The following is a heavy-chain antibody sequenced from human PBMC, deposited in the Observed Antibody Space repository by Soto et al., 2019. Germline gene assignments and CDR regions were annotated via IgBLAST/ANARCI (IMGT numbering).Heavy chain of an antibody. CDR3: ARRGQRHNSYDSWYDFDY. Sequence: QVQLVQSGAEVKKPGSSVKVSCKASGGTFSSYAISWVRQAPGQVLEWMGGIIPIFGTANYAQKFQGRVTITADESTSPAYMELSRLRSEDTAVSYRARRGQRHNSYDSWYDFDYWGQGTLVTVSS. CDR1: GGTFSSYA. D-gene: IGHD3-22*01. V-gene: IGHV1-69*01. J-gene: IGHJ4*02. CDR2: IIPIFGTA.